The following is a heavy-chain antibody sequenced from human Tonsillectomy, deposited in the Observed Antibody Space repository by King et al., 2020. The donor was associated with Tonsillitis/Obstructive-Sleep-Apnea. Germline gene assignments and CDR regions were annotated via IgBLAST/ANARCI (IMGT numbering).Heavy chain of an antibody. V-gene: IGHV3-23*04. J-gene: IGHJ4*02. CDR3: AKDHGSGWHDFDY. CDR1: GFTFSSYT. CDR2: ISSSGAGT. Sequence: VQLVESGGGLVQPGGSLRLSCAASGFTFSSYTMSWVRQAPGKGLEWVSAISSSGAGTYYADSVKGRFTISRDNSKNTLYLQMNSLRAEDTAVYYCAKDHGSGWHDFDYWGQGTLVTVSS. D-gene: IGHD6-19*01.